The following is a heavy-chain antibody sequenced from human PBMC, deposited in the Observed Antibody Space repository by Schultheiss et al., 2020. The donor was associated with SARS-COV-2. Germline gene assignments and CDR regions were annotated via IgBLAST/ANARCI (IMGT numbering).Heavy chain of an antibody. V-gene: IGHV3-15*01. CDR3: ARGNPVTTYYYYYYMDV. CDR1: GFTFSDYY. J-gene: IGHJ6*03. Sequence: GGSLRLSCAASGFTFSDYYMSWIRQAPGKGLEWVGRIKSKTDGGTTDYAAPVKGRFTISRDDSKNTLYLQMNSLKTEDTAVYYCARGNPVTTYYYYYYMDVWGKGTTVTVSS. CDR2: IKSKTDGGTT. D-gene: IGHD4-11*01.